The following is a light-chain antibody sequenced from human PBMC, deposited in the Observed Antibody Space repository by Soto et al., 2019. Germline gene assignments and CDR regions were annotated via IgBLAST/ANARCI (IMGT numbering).Light chain of an antibody. CDR2: AAS. J-gene: IGKJ2*02. CDR3: QQSYSTPRT. V-gene: IGKV1-39*01. CDR1: QSISTY. Sequence: DIQMTQSPSSLSASVGDRVTITCRASQSISTYLNWYQQKVGKAPKLLIYAASSLQRGVPSRFTGSGSGTYFTLTISSLQAEDFATYYCQQSYSTPRTFGQGTKLEIK.